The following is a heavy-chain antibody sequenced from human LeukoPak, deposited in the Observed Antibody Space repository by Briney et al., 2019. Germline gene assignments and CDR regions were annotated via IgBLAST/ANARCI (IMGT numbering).Heavy chain of an antibody. CDR1: GFTLSSYG. J-gene: IGHJ4*02. CDR3: AKGGVAL. V-gene: IGHV3-30*18. D-gene: IGHD3-10*01. Sequence: RRSLRLSCAASGFTLSSYGMHWVRQAPGKGLEWVAVISYDGSNKYYADSVKGRFTISRDNSKNTLYLQMNSLRAEDTAVYYCAKGGVALWGQGTLVTVSS. CDR2: ISYDGSNK.